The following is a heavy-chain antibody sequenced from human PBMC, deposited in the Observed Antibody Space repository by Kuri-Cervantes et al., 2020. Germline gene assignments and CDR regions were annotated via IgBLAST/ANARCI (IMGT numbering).Heavy chain of an antibody. D-gene: IGHD6-13*01. CDR2: MNSDGGNI. V-gene: IGHV3-74*01. CDR3: ARLHEDEPGMGYYYYYMDV. Sequence: GESLKISCAASGFTFSSYWMHWVRQPPGKGLIWISGMNSDGGNIKYADSVKGRFTISRDNAKNSLYLQMNSLRAEDTAVYYCARLHEDEPGMGYYYYYMDVWGKGTTVTVSS. CDR1: GFTFSSYW. J-gene: IGHJ6*03.